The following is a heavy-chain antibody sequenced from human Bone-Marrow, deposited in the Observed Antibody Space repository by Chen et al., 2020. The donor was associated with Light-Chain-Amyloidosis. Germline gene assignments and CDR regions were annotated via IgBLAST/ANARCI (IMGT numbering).Heavy chain of an antibody. V-gene: IGHV3-21*01. Sequence: EVQLVESGGGLVKPGGSLRLSCAASGFTFSSYSMNWVRQAPGKGLEWVSSISSSSSYIYYADSVKGRFPISRDNAKNSLYLQMNSLRAEDTAVYYCATYDPRTYYYYYMDVWGKGTTVTVSS. CDR1: GFTFSSYS. D-gene: IGHD3-3*01. J-gene: IGHJ6*03. CDR3: ATYDPRTYYYYYMDV. CDR2: ISSSSSYI.